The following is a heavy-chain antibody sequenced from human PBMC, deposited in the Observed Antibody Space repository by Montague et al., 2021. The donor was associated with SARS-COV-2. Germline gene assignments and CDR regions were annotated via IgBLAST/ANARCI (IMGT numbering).Heavy chain of an antibody. Sequence: SQRLSCAASGFTFSYFEMNWVRQAPGKGLEWISYISCAGTTIYYADSVKGRFTISRDNAKNSLYLQMNSLRAEDTAVYYCARDLVVTDGISDYWGQGTLVTVSS. CDR2: ISCAGTTI. CDR1: GFTFSYFE. J-gene: IGHJ4*02. D-gene: IGHD2-8*02. CDR3: ARDLVVTDGISDY. V-gene: IGHV3-48*03.